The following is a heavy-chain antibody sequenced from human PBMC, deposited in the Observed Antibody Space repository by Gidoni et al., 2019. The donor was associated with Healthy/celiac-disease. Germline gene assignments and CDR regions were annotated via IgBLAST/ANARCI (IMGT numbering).Heavy chain of an antibody. Sequence: QVQLQESGPGLVTPSETLSLTCAVSGYSISSGYYWGWIRQPPGKGLEWIGSIYHSGSTYYNPSLKSRVTISVDTSKNQFSLKLSSVTAADTAVYYCARSLGITIFGVVINNWFDPWGQGTLVTVSS. D-gene: IGHD3-3*01. CDR2: IYHSGST. V-gene: IGHV4-38-2*01. CDR3: ARSLGITIFGVVINNWFDP. CDR1: GYSISSGYY. J-gene: IGHJ5*02.